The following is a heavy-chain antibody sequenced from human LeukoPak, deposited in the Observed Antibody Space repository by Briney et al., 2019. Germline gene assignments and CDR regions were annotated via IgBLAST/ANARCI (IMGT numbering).Heavy chain of an antibody. D-gene: IGHD3-22*01. CDR1: GFTFSSYG. CDR2: ISSSSSYI. V-gene: IGHV3-21*01. CDR3: ATQGGLYYYDSGGRFDY. J-gene: IGHJ4*02. Sequence: GGSLRLSCAASGFTFSSYGMNWVRQAPGKGLEWVSSISSSSSYIYYADSVKGRFTISRDNAKNSLYLQMNSLRAEDTAVYYCATQGGLYYYDSGGRFDYWGQGTLVTVSS.